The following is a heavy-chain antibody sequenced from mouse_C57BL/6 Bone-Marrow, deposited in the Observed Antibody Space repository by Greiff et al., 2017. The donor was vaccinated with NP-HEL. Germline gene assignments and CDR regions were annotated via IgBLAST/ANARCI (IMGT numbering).Heavy chain of an antibody. CDR2: INPNYGTT. Sequence: VQLPQSGPALVTPGASVQISCKASGYSFTDYNMNWVKQSHGKSLEWIGVINPNYGTTSYNQKFKGKATLTVDQSSSTAYMQLNSLTSEDAAVYYCARLGSRYFDVWGTGTTVTVAS. J-gene: IGHJ1*03. D-gene: IGHD4-1*01. CDR3: ARLGSRYFDV. V-gene: IGHV1-39*01. CDR1: GYSFTDYN.